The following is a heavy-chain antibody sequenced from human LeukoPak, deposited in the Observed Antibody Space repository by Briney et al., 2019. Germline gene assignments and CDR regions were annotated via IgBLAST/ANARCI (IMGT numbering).Heavy chain of an antibody. J-gene: IGHJ4*02. CDR1: GFTFSSYS. Sequence: NPGGSLRLSCAASGFTFSSYSMNWVRQAPGKGLEWGSSISSSSSYIYYADSVKGRFTISRDNAKNSLYLQMNSLRAEDTAVYYCARGRRLHLDYWGQGTLVTVSS. CDR3: ARGRRLHLDY. V-gene: IGHV3-21*01. CDR2: ISSSSSYI. D-gene: IGHD4-11*01.